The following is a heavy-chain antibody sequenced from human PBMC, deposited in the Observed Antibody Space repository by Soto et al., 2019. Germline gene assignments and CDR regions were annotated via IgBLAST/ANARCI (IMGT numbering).Heavy chain of an antibody. CDR1: GFTFDDYA. D-gene: IGHD1-26*01. Sequence: EVQLVESGGGLVQPGRSLRLSCAASGFTFDDYAMHWVRQAPGKGLEWVSGISWNSGSIGYADSVKGRFTISRDNAKNSLYLQMNSLRAEDTALYYCAKDMGGATSPYGMDVWGQGTTVTVSS. V-gene: IGHV3-9*01. CDR2: ISWNSGSI. CDR3: AKDMGGATSPYGMDV. J-gene: IGHJ6*02.